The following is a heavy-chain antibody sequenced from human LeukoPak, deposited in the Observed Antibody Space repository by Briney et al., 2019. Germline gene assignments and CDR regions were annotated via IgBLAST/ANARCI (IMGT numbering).Heavy chain of an antibody. CDR3: ARDYGGNSDNWFDP. CDR1: GFTFSQYW. V-gene: IGHV3-7*01. D-gene: IGHD4-23*01. CDR2: IKHDGSEKQDGSEK. Sequence: GGSLRLSCAVSGFTFSQYWMSWVRQAPGKGLEWVANIKHDGSEKQDGSEKNYVDSVKGRFTISRDNAKISLYLQMNSLRAEDTAVYYCARDYGGNSDNWFDPWGQGTLVTVSS. J-gene: IGHJ5*02.